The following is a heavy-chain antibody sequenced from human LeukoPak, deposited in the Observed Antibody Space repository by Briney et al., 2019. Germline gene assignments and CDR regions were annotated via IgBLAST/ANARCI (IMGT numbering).Heavy chain of an antibody. CDR2: IIPIFGTA. Sequence: ASVKVSCKASGGTFSSYAISWVRQAPGQGLEWMGGIIPIFGTANYAQKFQGRVTITADESTSTAYMELSSLRSEDTAVYYCARDAEPSTILRFLEGGAVDIWGQGTMVTVSS. CDR1: GGTFSSYA. CDR3: ARDAEPSTILRFLEGGAVDI. D-gene: IGHD3-3*01. V-gene: IGHV1-69*13. J-gene: IGHJ3*02.